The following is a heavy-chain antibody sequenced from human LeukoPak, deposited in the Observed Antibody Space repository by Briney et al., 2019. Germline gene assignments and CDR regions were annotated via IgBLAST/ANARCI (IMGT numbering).Heavy chain of an antibody. V-gene: IGHV3-23*01. J-gene: IGHJ5*01. CDR2: ISSSGSGGST. CDR1: GFTFDDYA. Sequence: QPGRSLRLSCAASGFTFDDYAMHWVRQAPGKGLEWVSGISSSGSGGSTYYADSVKGRFTISRDNSKNTLYLQINSVRAEDTAVYYCARAYSSSWYDFWGQGTLVTVSS. CDR3: ARAYSSSWYDF. D-gene: IGHD6-13*01.